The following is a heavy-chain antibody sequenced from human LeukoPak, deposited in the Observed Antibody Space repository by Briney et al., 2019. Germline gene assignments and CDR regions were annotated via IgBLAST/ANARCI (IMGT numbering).Heavy chain of an antibody. J-gene: IGHJ4*02. CDR2: MKSKSGDT. V-gene: IGHV1-8*01. Sequence: ASVKVSCKASGYTFTNFDINWVRQTTGQGLEWMGWMKSKSGDTGYAQTFQGRITMTRNTSINTAYMELSSLKSEDTATYYYVRVGWYGDYWGRGTLVTVSS. CDR1: GYTFTNFD. CDR3: VRVGWYGDY. D-gene: IGHD6-19*01.